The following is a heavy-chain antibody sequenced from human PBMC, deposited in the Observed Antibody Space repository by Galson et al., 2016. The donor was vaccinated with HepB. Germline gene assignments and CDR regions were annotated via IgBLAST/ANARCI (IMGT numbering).Heavy chain of an antibody. CDR3: AKAKTVVGSAYEY. CDR1: GFAFHSYT. D-gene: IGHD2-21*01. V-gene: IGHV3-23*01. Sequence: SLRLSCAASGFAFHSYTMGWVRQAPGKGLQWVSDITPSGDSTYYAAPVTGRFTISRDNSRDTLYLQMNSLRVEDTAVYSCAKAKTVVGSAYEYWGQGTLVTVSS. J-gene: IGHJ4*02. CDR2: ITPSGDST.